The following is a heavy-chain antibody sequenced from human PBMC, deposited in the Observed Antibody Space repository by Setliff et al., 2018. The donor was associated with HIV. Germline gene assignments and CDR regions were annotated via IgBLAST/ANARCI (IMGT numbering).Heavy chain of an antibody. V-gene: IGHV4-39*07. Sequence: SETLSLTCTVSGGSLNSGTYYWGWVRQPPGKGLEWIGNVYYSGTTYYNPSLKSRVTISVDTSKNQFSLRLSSVIAADTAVYYCAGGPPGSSIGWYVGYWGQGTLVTVSS. CDR1: GGSLNSGTYY. CDR2: VYYSGTT. J-gene: IGHJ4*02. D-gene: IGHD6-19*01. CDR3: AGGPPGSSIGWYVGY.